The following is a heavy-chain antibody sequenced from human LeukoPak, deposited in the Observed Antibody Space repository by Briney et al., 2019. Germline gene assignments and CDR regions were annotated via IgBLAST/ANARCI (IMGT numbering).Heavy chain of an antibody. J-gene: IGHJ4*02. V-gene: IGHV3-7*01. CDR1: GSTSSSHW. Sequence: GGSLRLSCAASGSTSSSHWMSWVRQAPGKGLEWVANIWQEGSEKYYVDSVKGRFTISRDNAKNSLYLQMNSLRVDDTAVYCCARDQNLVSWGLDYFDYWGQGTLVTVSS. CDR3: ARDQNLVSWGLDYFDY. D-gene: IGHD3-16*01. CDR2: IWQEGSEK.